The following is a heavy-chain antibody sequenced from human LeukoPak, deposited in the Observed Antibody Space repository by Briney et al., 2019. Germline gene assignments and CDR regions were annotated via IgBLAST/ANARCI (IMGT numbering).Heavy chain of an antibody. V-gene: IGHV4-59*01. CDR3: ARVGDGYNYYFDY. J-gene: IGHJ4*02. Sequence: SETLSLTCTVSGGSISSYYWSWIRQPPGKGLEWIGYIYYSGSTNYNPSLKSRVTISVDTSKNQFSLKLSPVTAADTAVYYCARVGDGYNYYFDYWGQGTLVTVSS. D-gene: IGHD5-24*01. CDR2: IYYSGST. CDR1: GGSISSYY.